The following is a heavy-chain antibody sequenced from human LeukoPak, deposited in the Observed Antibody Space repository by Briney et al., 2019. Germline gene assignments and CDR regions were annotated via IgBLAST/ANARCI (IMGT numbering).Heavy chain of an antibody. D-gene: IGHD1-26*01. J-gene: IGHJ4*02. CDR3: ARAREMGTTTGVAY. CDR2: IYSDATT. V-gene: IGHV3-53*01. CDR1: GFTVNSNY. Sequence: GGSLRLSCAASGFTVNSNYMSWVRQAPGKGLECVSVIYSDATTYYADSVKGRFTVSRDNSKNTVYLQMNSLRADDTAVYFCARAREMGTTTGVAYWGQGTLVTVSS.